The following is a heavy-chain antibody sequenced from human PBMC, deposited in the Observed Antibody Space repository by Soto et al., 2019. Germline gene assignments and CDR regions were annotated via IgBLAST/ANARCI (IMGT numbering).Heavy chain of an antibody. CDR3: AKSPLGYCSGGSCYPPHYFDY. Sequence: EVQLLDSGGGLVQPGGSLRLSCAASGFTFSNYAMSWVRQAPGKGLEWVSGVGGSGDSTYYADSVKGRFTISRDNSKDTLYLQMNCLRAEDTAVYYCAKSPLGYCSGGSCYPPHYFDYWGQGTLVTVSS. J-gene: IGHJ4*02. CDR2: VGGSGDST. V-gene: IGHV3-23*01. D-gene: IGHD2-15*01. CDR1: GFTFSNYA.